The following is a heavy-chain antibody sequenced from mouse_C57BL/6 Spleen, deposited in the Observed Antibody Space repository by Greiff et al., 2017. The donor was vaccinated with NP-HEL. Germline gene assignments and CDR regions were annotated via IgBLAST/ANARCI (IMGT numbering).Heavy chain of an antibody. CDR3: TIGPGSSPWFAY. J-gene: IGHJ3*01. Sequence: VQLQQSGAELVRPGASVKLSCTASGFNIKDYYMHWVKQRPEQGLEWIGRIDPEDGDTEYAPKFQGKATMTADPSSNTAYLQLSSLTSEDTAVYYCTIGPGSSPWFAYWGQGTLVTVSA. CDR1: GFNIKDYY. D-gene: IGHD1-1*01. CDR2: IDPEDGDT. V-gene: IGHV14-1*01.